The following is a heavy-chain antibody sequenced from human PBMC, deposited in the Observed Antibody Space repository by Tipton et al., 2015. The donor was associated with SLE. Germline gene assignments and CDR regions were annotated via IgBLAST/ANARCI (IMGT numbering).Heavy chain of an antibody. CDR3: AGGATYSSDWFFDN. D-gene: IGHD6-19*01. V-gene: IGHV4-34*01. CDR1: GGSFSGYY. CDR2: INHSGST. Sequence: LRLSCAVYGGSFSGYYWSWIRQPPGKGLEWIGEINHSGSTNYYPSLKSRVTISVDTSKNQFSLKLRSVTAADTAVYYCAGGATYSSDWFFDNWGQGTLVTVSS. J-gene: IGHJ4*02.